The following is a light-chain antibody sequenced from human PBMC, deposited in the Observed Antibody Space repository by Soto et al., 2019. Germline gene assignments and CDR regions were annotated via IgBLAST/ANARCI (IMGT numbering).Light chain of an antibody. CDR2: KVS. CDR1: QSLEYSDGNTY. Sequence: DVVMTQSPLSLPVTLGQPASISCRSSQSLEYSDGNTYLNWFQQRPGQSPRRLIYKVSNRDSGVPGRFSGSGSGTDFTLKISRVEADDIGVYYCVQGTHWPWTFGLGTKVQIK. CDR3: VQGTHWPWT. V-gene: IGKV2-30*01. J-gene: IGKJ1*01.